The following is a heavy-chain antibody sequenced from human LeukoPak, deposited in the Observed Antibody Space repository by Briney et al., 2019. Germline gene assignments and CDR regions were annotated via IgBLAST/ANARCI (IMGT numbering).Heavy chain of an antibody. V-gene: IGHV5-51*01. CDR3: ARGVRYCSSTSCRFEAFDI. J-gene: IGHJ3*02. Sequence: GESLKISCKGSGYSFTSYWIGWVRQMPGKGLEWMGIIYPGDSDTRYSPSFQGQVTISADKSISTAYLQWSSLKASDTAMYYCARGVRYCSSTSCRFEAFDIWGQGTMVTVSS. CDR2: IYPGDSDT. D-gene: IGHD2-2*01. CDR1: GYSFTSYW.